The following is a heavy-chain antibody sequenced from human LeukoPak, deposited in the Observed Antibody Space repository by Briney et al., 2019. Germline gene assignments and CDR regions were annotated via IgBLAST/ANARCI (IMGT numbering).Heavy chain of an antibody. CDR1: GFTFSSYA. CDR3: AREDGSGWYAGDAFDM. V-gene: IGHV3-23*01. J-gene: IGHJ3*02. CDR2: ISTSGGST. D-gene: IGHD6-13*01. Sequence: GGSLRLSCAASGFTFSSYAMSWVRQAPGAGLEWVSAISTSGGSTYYADSVKGRFTISRDNAKNSLYLQMNSLRAVDTAVYYCAREDGSGWYAGDAFDMWGQGTMVTVSS.